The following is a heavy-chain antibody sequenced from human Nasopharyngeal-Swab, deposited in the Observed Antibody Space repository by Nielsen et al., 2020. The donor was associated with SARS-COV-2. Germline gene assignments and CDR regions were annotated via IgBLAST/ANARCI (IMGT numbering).Heavy chain of an antibody. J-gene: IGHJ4*02. Sequence: GGSLRLSCAASGFSFSSYRMNWVRQAPGKGLEWVSFISSSSSTIYYADSVKGRFTISRDNAKNSLYLQMNSLRAEDTDVYYCAREGWHYDFWSGSLGFDYWGQGTLVTVSS. V-gene: IGHV3-48*01. D-gene: IGHD3-3*01. CDR1: GFSFSSYR. CDR2: ISSSSSTI. CDR3: AREGWHYDFWSGSLGFDY.